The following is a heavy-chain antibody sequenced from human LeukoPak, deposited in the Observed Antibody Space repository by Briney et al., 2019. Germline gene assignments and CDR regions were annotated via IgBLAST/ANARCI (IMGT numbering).Heavy chain of an antibody. D-gene: IGHD5-18*01. CDR3: ARGEDTAFDY. CDR2: ISSSSSYI. V-gene: IGHV3-21*01. CDR1: GFTFSSYS. J-gene: IGHJ4*02. Sequence: GGSLRLSCAASGFTFSSYSMNWVRQAPGKGLEWVSSISSSSSYIYYADSVKGRFTISRDNAKDSLYLQMNSLRAEDTAVYYCARGEDTAFDYWGQGTLVTVSS.